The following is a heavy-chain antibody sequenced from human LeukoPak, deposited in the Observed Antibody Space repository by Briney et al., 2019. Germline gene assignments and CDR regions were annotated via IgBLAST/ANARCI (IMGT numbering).Heavy chain of an antibody. CDR2: IYHGGTT. CDR3: ARHGGSLAYFDS. V-gene: IGHV4-59*08. Sequence: PSETLSLTCSVTTGSIRSYYWRPIRQSPGKGLEWIGYIYHGGTTSYNPSLKRRVTISVDSPKNQFFLRLTSLTAADTALYYCARHGGSLAYFDSWGPGSLVIVSS. J-gene: IGHJ4*02. D-gene: IGHD2-15*01. CDR1: TGSIRSYY.